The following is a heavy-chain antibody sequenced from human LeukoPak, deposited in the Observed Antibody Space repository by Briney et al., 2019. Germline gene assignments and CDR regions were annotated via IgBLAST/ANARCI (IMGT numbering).Heavy chain of an antibody. CDR2: INHSGST. CDR3: ARGIQLWLLNY. V-gene: IGHV4-34*01. J-gene: IGHJ4*02. Sequence: PSETLSLTCAVYGGSFSGYYWSWIRQPPGKGLEWIGEINHSGSTNYNLSLKSRVTISVDTSKNQFSLKLSSVTAADTAVYYCARGIQLWLLNYWGQGTLVTVSS. D-gene: IGHD5-18*01. CDR1: GGSFSGYY.